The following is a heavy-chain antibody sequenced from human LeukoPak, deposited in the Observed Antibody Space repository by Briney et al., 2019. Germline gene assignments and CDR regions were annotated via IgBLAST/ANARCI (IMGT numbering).Heavy chain of an antibody. CDR2: IGDGGDT. D-gene: IGHD3/OR15-3a*01. J-gene: IGHJ6*02. V-gene: IGHV3-13*01. CDR3: ARILHGILDGMDV. Sequence: GGSLRLSCAASGFTFIIYDMHWVRQPPGKGLEWVSVIGDGGDTFYSGSVRGRFTIFRENAKNSLYLQMNSLGAGDTAVYYCARILHGILDGMDVWGQGTTVTVSS. CDR1: GFTFIIYD.